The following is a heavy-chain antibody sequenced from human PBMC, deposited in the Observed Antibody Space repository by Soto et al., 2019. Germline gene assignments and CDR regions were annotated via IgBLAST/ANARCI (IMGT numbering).Heavy chain of an antibody. CDR3: ARAVGPYDY. CDR2: IWYDGSNK. J-gene: IGHJ4*02. D-gene: IGHD6-19*01. CDR1: GFTFSTYG. Sequence: QVQLVESGGGVVQPGRSLRLSCAASGFTFSTYGMHWVRQAPCKGLEWVAVIWYDGSNKYYADSVKGRFTISRDNSKNTLYLQMNSLRAEDTAVYFCARAVGPYDYWGQGALVTVSS. V-gene: IGHV3-33*01.